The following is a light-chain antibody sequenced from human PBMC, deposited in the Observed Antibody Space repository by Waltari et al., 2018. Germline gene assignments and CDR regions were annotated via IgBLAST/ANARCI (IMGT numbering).Light chain of an antibody. J-gene: IGLJ3*02. CDR2: RDD. V-gene: IGLV3-9*01. Sequence: SYELTQPVSVSVAQGQTAKITCGGATAGLKNVHWYQHRPGPAPLLVLYRDDNRPPGIPDRFSGSNSGNTATLTISGAQAGDEAAYYCQVWDNSNGVFGGGT. CDR3: QVWDNSNGV. CDR1: TAGLKN.